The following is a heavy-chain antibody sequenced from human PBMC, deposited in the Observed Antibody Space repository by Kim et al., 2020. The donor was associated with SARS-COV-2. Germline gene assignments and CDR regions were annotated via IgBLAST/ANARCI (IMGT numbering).Heavy chain of an antibody. J-gene: IGHJ6*02. CDR1: GFTFSNAW. Sequence: GGSLRLSCAASGFTFSNAWMSWVRQAPGKGLEWVGRIKSKTDGGTTDYAAPVKGRFTISRDDSKNTLYLQMNSLKTEDTAVYYCTTLGAYGSGSYRYYYYSMDVWGQRTTVTVSS. CDR2: IKSKTDGGTT. D-gene: IGHD3-10*01. V-gene: IGHV3-15*01. CDR3: TTLGAYGSGSYRYYYYSMDV.